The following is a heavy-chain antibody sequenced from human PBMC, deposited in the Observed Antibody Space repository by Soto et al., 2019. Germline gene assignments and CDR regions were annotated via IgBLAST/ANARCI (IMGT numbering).Heavy chain of an antibody. CDR2: ISDDGSRT. J-gene: IGHJ5*01. Sequence: EVQLLESGGGLVQPGGSLRLSCAASGFSFSTFEMSWVRQAPGRGLEWVSFISDDGSRTYYADAVKGRFTFSRDNSKHALYLQMNSLTAEDTAVYACVKGGWLDFWGQGTLVTVSS. CDR1: GFSFSTFE. V-gene: IGHV3-23*01. CDR3: VKGGWLDF. D-gene: IGHD3-16*01.